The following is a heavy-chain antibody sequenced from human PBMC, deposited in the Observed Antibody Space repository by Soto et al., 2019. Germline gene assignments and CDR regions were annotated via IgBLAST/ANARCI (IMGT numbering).Heavy chain of an antibody. CDR1: GGTFSSYT. CDR3: ARDLSGYGGNSGHDY. D-gene: IGHD2-21*02. J-gene: IGHJ4*02. CDR2: IIPILGIA. V-gene: IGHV1-69*04. Sequence: GASVKVSCKASGGTFSSYTISWVRQAPGQGLEWMGRIIPILGIANYAQKFQGRVTITADKSTSTAYMELSSLRSEDTAVYYCARDLSGYGGNSGHDYWGQGTLVTVSS.